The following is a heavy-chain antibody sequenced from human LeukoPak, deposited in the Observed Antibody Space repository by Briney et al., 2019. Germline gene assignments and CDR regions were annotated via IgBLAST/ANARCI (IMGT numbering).Heavy chain of an antibody. J-gene: IGHJ4*02. D-gene: IGHD3-22*01. CDR2: IIPIFGTA. CDR1: GGTFSSYA. CDR3: ARDKGSGYYYFDY. V-gene: IGHV1-69*05. Sequence: SVKVSCKASGGTFSSYAISWVRQAPGQGLEWMGGIIPIFGTANYAQKFQGRVTITTDESTSTAYMELSSLRSEGTAVYYCARDKGSGYYYFDYWGQGTLVTVSS.